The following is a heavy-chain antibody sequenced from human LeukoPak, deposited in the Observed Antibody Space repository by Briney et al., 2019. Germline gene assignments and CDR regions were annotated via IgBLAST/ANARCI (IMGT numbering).Heavy chain of an antibody. D-gene: IGHD6-19*01. Sequence: GASVKVSCKASGYTFTSYDINWVRQATGQGLEWMGWMNPNSGNTGYAQKFQGRVTMTRNTSISTAYMELSSLRSEDTAVYYCARSSNGWYSALDYYYYMDVWGKGTTVTISS. CDR2: MNPNSGNT. CDR1: GYTFTSYD. V-gene: IGHV1-8*01. J-gene: IGHJ6*03. CDR3: ARSSNGWYSALDYYYYMDV.